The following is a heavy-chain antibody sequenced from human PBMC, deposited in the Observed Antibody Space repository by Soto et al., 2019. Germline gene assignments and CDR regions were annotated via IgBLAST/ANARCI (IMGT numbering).Heavy chain of an antibody. D-gene: IGHD1-7*01. Sequence: EVQLVESGGGLVQPGGSLRLSCAASGFTVSSNYMSWVRQAPGKGLEWVSVIYSGGSTYYADSVKGRFTISRDNSKNTLYLQMNSLRAEDTAVYYCARVLSIGGTIEGFYYWGQGTLVTVSS. CDR3: ARVLSIGGTIEGFYY. J-gene: IGHJ4*02. CDR1: GFTVSSNY. V-gene: IGHV3-66*01. CDR2: IYSGGST.